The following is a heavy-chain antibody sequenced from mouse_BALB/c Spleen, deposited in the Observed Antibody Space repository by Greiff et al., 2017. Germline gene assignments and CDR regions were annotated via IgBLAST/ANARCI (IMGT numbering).Heavy chain of an antibody. CDR1: GFTLSSYG. CDR2: INSNGGST. J-gene: IGHJ2*01. CDR3: ARDPTGYFDY. V-gene: IGHV5-6-3*01. Sequence: EVKLVESGAGLVQPGGSLQLSCAASGFTLSSYGISWVRQTPDKRLELVATINSNGGSTYSPDSVKGRFTISRDNAKNTLYLQMSRLKSEDTAMYYCARDPTGYFDYWGQGTTLTVSS.